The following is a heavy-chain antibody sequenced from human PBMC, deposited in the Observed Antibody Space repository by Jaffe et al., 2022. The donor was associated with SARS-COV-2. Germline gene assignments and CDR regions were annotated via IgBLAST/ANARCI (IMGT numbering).Heavy chain of an antibody. Sequence: EVQLVESGGGLVQPGGSLRLSCAASGFTFSSYWMSWVRQAPGKGLEWVANIKQDGSEKYYVDSVKGRFTISRDNAKNSLYLQMNSLRAEDTAVYYCARWNLATVTQFYYYYMDVWGKGTTVTVSS. CDR2: IKQDGSEK. V-gene: IGHV3-7*01. D-gene: IGHD4-17*01. J-gene: IGHJ6*03. CDR1: GFTFSSYW. CDR3: ARWNLATVTQFYYYYMDV.